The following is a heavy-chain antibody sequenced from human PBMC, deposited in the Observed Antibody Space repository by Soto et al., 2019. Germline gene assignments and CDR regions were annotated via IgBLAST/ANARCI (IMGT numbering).Heavy chain of an antibody. D-gene: IGHD3-3*01. J-gene: IGHJ4*02. CDR1: GYTFTSYG. CDR3: AIEKSVRCQNYDFWSGYSSDAVGFDY. V-gene: IGHV1-18*01. Sequence: ASVKVSCKASGYTFTSYGISWVRQAPGQGLEWMGWISAYNGNTNYAQKLQGRVTMTTDTPTSTAYMELRSLRSDDTAVYYCAIEKSVRCQNYDFWSGYSSDAVGFDYWGQGTLVTVSS. CDR2: ISAYNGNT.